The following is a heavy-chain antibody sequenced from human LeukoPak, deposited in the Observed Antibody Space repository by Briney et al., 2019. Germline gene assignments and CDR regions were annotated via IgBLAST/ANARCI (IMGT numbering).Heavy chain of an antibody. CDR2: SNPSGGST. V-gene: IGHV1-46*01. J-gene: IGHJ3*02. D-gene: IGHD2-15*01. Sequence: VNVTFKASVYTLTSYYMHALRQAPGQGRDGMGISNPSGGSTSYAQKYQGRVTMTRDTSTSTVYMELSSLRSEDPAVYYCARDRKGYCSGGSCYIDAFDIWGQGTMVTVSS. CDR3: ARDRKGYCSGGSCYIDAFDI. CDR1: VYTLTSYY.